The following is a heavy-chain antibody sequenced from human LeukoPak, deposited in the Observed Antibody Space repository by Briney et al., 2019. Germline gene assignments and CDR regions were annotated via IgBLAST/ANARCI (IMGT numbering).Heavy chain of an antibody. Sequence: GGSLRLSCAASGFTFSSYAMSWVRQAPGKGLEWVSTISYSGDSTFYADSVKGRFNISRDNSQNMLYVQMNSLRAEDTAVYYCAKDQGYSSAWYSRDGFDTWGQGTMVTVSS. CDR3: AKDQGYSSAWYSRDGFDT. CDR2: ISYSGDST. V-gene: IGHV3-23*01. D-gene: IGHD6-19*01. J-gene: IGHJ3*02. CDR1: GFTFSSYA.